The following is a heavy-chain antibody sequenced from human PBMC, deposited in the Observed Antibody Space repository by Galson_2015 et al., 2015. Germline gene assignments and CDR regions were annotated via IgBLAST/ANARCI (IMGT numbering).Heavy chain of an antibody. J-gene: IGHJ4*02. D-gene: IGHD3-10*01. CDR2: INPSGAAT. Sequence: SVKVSCKASGYTFTNYFIQWVRQAPGQGPEWVGAINPSGAATFYAQKLQGRVTMTRDTPTSTVYVELSSLGSEDTAVYYCARELGGTYYFDYWGLGTLVTVSS. CDR3: ARELGGTYYFDY. CDR1: GYTFTNYF. V-gene: IGHV1-46*04.